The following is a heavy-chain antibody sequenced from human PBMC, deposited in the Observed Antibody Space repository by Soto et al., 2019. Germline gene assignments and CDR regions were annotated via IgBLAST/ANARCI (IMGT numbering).Heavy chain of an antibody. CDR2: INSDESST. V-gene: IGHV3-74*01. D-gene: IGHD3-22*01. J-gene: IGHJ6*02. CDR1: GFTFSSYW. Sequence: PGGSLRLSCAASGFTFSSYWMHWVRQAPGKGLVWVSRINSDESSTSYADSVKDRFTISRDNAKNSLYLQMNSLSAEDTAVYYCARDNDYYDSSGYSGMDVWGQGTTVTVSS. CDR3: ARDNDYYDSSGYSGMDV.